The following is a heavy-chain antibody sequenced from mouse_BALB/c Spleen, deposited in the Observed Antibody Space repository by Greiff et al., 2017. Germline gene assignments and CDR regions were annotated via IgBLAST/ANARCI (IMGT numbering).Heavy chain of an antibody. CDR3: AFYYGSSPYFDY. V-gene: IGHV5-4*02. Sequence: EVMLVESGGGLVKPGGSLKLSCAASGFTFSDYYMYWVRQTPEKRLEWVATISDGGSYTYYPDSVKGRFTISRDNAKNNLYLQMSSLKSEDTAMYYCAFYYGSSPYFDYWGQGTTLTVSS. J-gene: IGHJ2*01. CDR1: GFTFSDYY. CDR2: ISDGGSYT. D-gene: IGHD1-1*01.